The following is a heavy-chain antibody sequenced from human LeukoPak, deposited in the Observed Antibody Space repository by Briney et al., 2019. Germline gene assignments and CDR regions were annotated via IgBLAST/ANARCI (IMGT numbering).Heavy chain of an antibody. J-gene: IGHJ5*02. CDR2: INAGNGNT. V-gene: IGHV1-3*01. Sequence: ASVKVSCKASGYTFTSYAMHWVRQAPGQRLEWKGWINAGNGNTKYSQKFQGRVTITRDTSASTAYMELSSLRSEDTAVYYCARVRGIYNWFDPWGQGTLVTVSS. D-gene: IGHD1-14*01. CDR1: GYTFTSYA. CDR3: ARVRGIYNWFDP.